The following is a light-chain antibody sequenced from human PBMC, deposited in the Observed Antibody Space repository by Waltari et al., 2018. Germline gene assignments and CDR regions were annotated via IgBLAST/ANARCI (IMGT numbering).Light chain of an antibody. Sequence: QSALTQPASVSGSPGQSITISCTGTNSDIGIYNYVSWYQQPPGKAPKLIIYEVNNRPSGFSNRFSGSKSGNTASLTISGLQPEDEADYYCTSFTTIGIPLVFGGGTKLTVL. J-gene: IGLJ3*02. V-gene: IGLV2-14*01. CDR1: NSDIGIYNY. CDR3: TSFTTIGIPLV. CDR2: EVN.